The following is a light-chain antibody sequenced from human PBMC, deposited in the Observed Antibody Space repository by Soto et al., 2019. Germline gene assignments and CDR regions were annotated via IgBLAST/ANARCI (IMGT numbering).Light chain of an antibody. Sequence: DIQMTQSPSSLSASVGDRVTITCRASQNINNYLNWYQQKPGKAPKLLIYAASSLQSWVPSRFSGSGSGTDFTLTISSLQPEDFATYYCQQSYSTLTCTFGQGTKVEIK. CDR2: AAS. V-gene: IGKV1-39*01. CDR3: QQSYSTLTCT. CDR1: QNINNY. J-gene: IGKJ1*01.